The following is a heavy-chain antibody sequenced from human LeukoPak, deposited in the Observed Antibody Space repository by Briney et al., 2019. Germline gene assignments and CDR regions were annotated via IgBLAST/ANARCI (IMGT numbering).Heavy chain of an antibody. J-gene: IGHJ5*02. V-gene: IGHV1-3*01. CDR2: INAGNGNT. CDR3: ARERIMNWFDP. CDR1: GYTFTSYA. D-gene: IGHD3-16*01. Sequence: GASVKVSCKTSGYTFTSYAMHWVRQAPGQRLEWMGWINAGNGNTKYSQKFQGRVTITRDTSASTAYMELSSLRSEDTAVYYCARERIMNWFDPWGQGTPVTVSS.